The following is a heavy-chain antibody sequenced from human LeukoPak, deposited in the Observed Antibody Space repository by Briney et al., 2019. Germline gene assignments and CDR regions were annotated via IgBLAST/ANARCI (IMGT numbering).Heavy chain of an antibody. J-gene: IGHJ4*02. Sequence: KPSETLSLTCTVSGGSISSSSYYWGWIRQPPGKGLEWIGSIYYTGSTCYNPSLKSRVTISVDTSKNQFSLKLSSVTAADTAVYYCARGKGIAAAGRSLAGFTSTREQLNFDYWGQGTLVTVSS. CDR2: IYYTGST. V-gene: IGHV4-39*02. CDR1: GGSISSSSYY. D-gene: IGHD6-13*01. CDR3: ARGKGIAAAGRSLAGFTSTREQLNFDY.